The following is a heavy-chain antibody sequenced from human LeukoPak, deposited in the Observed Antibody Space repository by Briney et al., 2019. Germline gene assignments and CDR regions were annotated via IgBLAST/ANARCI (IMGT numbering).Heavy chain of an antibody. Sequence: GGSLRLTCAASGFTFSSYAMHWVRQAPGKGLEWVAVISYDGSNKYYADSVKGRFTISRDNSKNTLYLQMNSLRAEDTAVYYCARAGATSSSWYAEYFDYWGQGTLVTVSS. D-gene: IGHD6-13*01. J-gene: IGHJ4*02. CDR3: ARAGATSSSWYAEYFDY. CDR1: GFTFSSYA. CDR2: ISYDGSNK. V-gene: IGHV3-30-3*01.